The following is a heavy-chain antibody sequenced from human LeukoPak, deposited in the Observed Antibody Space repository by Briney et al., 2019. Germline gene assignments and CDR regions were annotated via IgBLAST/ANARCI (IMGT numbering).Heavy chain of an antibody. Sequence: GGSLRLSCAASGFTFSSYSMNWVRQAPGKGLEWVSSITSSSSYLYYADSVKGRFTVSRDNAKNSLYLQMSSLRAEDTAVYYCARLDYGGNPGTFDIWGQGTMVTVSS. CDR1: GFTFSSYS. D-gene: IGHD4-23*01. CDR2: ITSSSSYL. V-gene: IGHV3-21*01. CDR3: ARLDYGGNPGTFDI. J-gene: IGHJ3*02.